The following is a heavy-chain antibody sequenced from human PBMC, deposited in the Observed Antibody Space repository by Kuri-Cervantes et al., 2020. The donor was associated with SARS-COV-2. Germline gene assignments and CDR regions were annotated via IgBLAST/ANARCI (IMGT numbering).Heavy chain of an antibody. CDR2: IYHTGKS. Sequence: SETLSLTCTVSYASMTSFYWSWIRQSPGRGLEWIGYIYHTGKSNYSPSLESRVSMSMAASESRFYLTLTSVTAAGTAIYYCASDNDFSLDYWGQGTLVTVSS. CDR1: YASMTSFY. CDR3: ASDNDFSLDY. J-gene: IGHJ4*02. D-gene: IGHD1-1*01. V-gene: IGHV4-59*01.